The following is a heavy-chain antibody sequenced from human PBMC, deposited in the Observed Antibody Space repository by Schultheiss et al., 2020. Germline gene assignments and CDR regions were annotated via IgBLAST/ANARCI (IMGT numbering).Heavy chain of an antibody. CDR1: GFTFDDYA. D-gene: IGHD1-26*01. CDR2: ISRNSGSV. J-gene: IGHJ3*02. Sequence: GGSLRLSCATSGFTFDDYAMHWVRQAPGKGLEWVSGISRNSGSVGYADSVKGRFTISRDNAKNSLYLQMNSLRAEDTAVYYCARHMGLVGAPTWWAFDIWGQGTMVTVSS. V-gene: IGHV3-9*01. CDR3: ARHMGLVGAPTWWAFDI.